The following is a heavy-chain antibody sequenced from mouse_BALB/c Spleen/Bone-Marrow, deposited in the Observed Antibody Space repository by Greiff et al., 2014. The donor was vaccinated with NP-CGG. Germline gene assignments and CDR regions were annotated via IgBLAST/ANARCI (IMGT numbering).Heavy chain of an antibody. CDR1: GYSFSGYN. D-gene: IGHD2-5*01. CDR3: ARKAYYTNGWYFDV. Sequence: VQLKESGTELEKPGASVKISCKVSGYSFSGYNLNWVKQSNGQSLEWIGNIDPYYGDTTYNQKFKGKATLTVDRSSSTAYMQLKSLTSEDSAVYYCARKAYYTNGWYFDVWGEGTTVTVSS. J-gene: IGHJ1*01. CDR2: IDPYYGDT. V-gene: IGHV1S135*01.